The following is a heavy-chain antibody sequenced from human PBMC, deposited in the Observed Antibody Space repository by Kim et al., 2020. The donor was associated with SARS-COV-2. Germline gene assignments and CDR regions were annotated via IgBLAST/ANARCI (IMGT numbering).Heavy chain of an antibody. CDR3: ARRGGIVNNYNY. Sequence: SETLFLTCTVSGDSISSRSYYWAWFRQPLGKGLEWIATIYYTGATYYNPSLQSRVTISVDTSKNQFSLNLRSVTATDTAVYYCARRGGIVNNYNYWGQGTLVTVSS. D-gene: IGHD1-1*01. CDR2: IYYTGAT. J-gene: IGHJ4*02. CDR1: GDSISSRSYY. V-gene: IGHV4-39*01.